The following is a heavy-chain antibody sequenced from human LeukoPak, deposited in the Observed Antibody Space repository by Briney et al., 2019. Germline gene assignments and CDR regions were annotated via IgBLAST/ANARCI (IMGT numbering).Heavy chain of an antibody. CDR3: ARGPLGSYYFDY. D-gene: IGHD1-26*01. Sequence: GGSLRLSCAASGFTFSSYAMSWVRQAPGKGLEWVSAISGSGGSTYYADSVKGRFTISRDNSKNTLYLQMNSLRAEDTAVYCCARGPLGSYYFDYWGQGTLVTVSS. CDR1: GFTFSSYA. J-gene: IGHJ4*02. V-gene: IGHV3-23*01. CDR2: ISGSGGST.